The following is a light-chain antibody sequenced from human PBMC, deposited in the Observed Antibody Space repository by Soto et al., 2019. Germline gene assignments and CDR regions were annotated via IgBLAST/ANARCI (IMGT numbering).Light chain of an antibody. CDR2: DVT. CDR1: SSDVGGYDY. Sequence: QSALTQPRSLSGSPGQSVTISCTGTSSDVGGYDYVSWFQHHPGKVPKLMIYDVTKRPSGVPDRFSASKSGNTASLTISGLQAEDEADYYCCSYGGYFRVFGGGTKLTVL. V-gene: IGLV2-11*01. J-gene: IGLJ3*02. CDR3: CSYGGYFRV.